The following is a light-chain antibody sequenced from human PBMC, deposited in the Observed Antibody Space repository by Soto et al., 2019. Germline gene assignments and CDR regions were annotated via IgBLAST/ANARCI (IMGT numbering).Light chain of an antibody. CDR1: QSLLHSNGYNY. V-gene: IGKV2-28*01. Sequence: DIVMTQSPLSLPVTPGEPASISCRSSQSLLHSNGYNYLDWYLQKPGQSPQLLIYLGSNRASGVPDRFSGSGSGTDFTLKISRVEDEDVGVYYCMQALQTPRTFGQGTKVEI. CDR3: MQALQTPRT. J-gene: IGKJ1*01. CDR2: LGS.